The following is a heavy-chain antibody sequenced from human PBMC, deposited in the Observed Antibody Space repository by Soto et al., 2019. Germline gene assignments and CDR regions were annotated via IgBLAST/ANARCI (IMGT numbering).Heavy chain of an antibody. J-gene: IGHJ3*02. D-gene: IGHD3-3*02. CDR1: GFPFSFYG. V-gene: IGHV3-30*12. Sequence: PGGSLRLSCAVSGFPFSFYGFHWVRQSPGKGLEWLGGIASDGSAIYHADSVAGRFFISRDNSKDILYVQMNSLRVEDTAVYYCASDDAFDNENGFDMWGQGTMVTVSS. CDR2: IASDGSAI. CDR3: ASDDAFDNENGFDM.